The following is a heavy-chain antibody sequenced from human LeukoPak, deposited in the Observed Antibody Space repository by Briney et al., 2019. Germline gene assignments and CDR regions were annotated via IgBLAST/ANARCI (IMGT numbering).Heavy chain of an antibody. J-gene: IGHJ4*02. CDR2: INHSGST. V-gene: IGHV4-34*01. D-gene: IGHD3-3*01. CDR3: ARGEFFWFDY. CDR1: GGSFSGYY. Sequence: SETLSHTCAVYGGSFSGYYWSWIRQPPGKGLEWIGEINHSGSTNYNPSLKSRVTISVDTSKNQFSLKLSSVTAADTAVYYCARGEFFWFDYWGQGTLVTVSS.